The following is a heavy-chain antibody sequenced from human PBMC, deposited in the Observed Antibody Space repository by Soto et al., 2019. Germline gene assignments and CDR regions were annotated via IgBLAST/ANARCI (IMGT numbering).Heavy chain of an antibody. V-gene: IGHV4-39*01. Sequence: SETLSLTCIVSGESISSSSYYWGWIRQRPGKGLEWIGSIYYSGRTYYNPSFKIRVTISIATSKNHFSLKLSSVTATDTALYSCARQRTTVVTQAYFDHWGQGALVTVSS. CDR2: IYYSGRT. J-gene: IGHJ4*02. CDR3: ARQRTTVVTQAYFDH. D-gene: IGHD2-21*02. CDR1: GESISSSSYY.